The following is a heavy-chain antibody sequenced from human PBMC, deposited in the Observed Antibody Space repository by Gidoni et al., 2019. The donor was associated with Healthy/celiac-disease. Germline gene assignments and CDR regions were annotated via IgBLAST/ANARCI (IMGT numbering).Heavy chain of an antibody. CDR3: ARGLGCSGGSCYDERAGY. J-gene: IGHJ4*02. Sequence: QVQLQQWGAGLLKPSETLSLPCAVYGGSFSGYYWSWIRQPPGKGLEWIGEINHSGSTNYNPSLKSRVTISVDTSKNQFSLKLSSVTAADTAVYYCARGLGCSGGSCYDERAGYWGQGTLVTVSS. CDR1: GGSFSGYY. V-gene: IGHV4-34*01. D-gene: IGHD2-15*01. CDR2: INHSGST.